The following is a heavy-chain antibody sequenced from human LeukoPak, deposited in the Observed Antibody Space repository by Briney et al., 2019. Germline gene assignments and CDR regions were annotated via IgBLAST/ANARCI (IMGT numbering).Heavy chain of an antibody. CDR2: IYYTGST. D-gene: IGHD3-10*01. CDR3: ARGRGYYGSGSFYFDY. V-gene: IGHV4-39*07. Sequence: SETLSLTCSVSGASISGGTYYWGWIRQPPGKGLEWIGSIYYTGSTYDNPSLKSRVTISVDTSKNQFSLKLSSVTAADTAVYYCARGRGYYGSGSFYFDYWGQGTLVTVSS. CDR1: GASISGGTYY. J-gene: IGHJ4*02.